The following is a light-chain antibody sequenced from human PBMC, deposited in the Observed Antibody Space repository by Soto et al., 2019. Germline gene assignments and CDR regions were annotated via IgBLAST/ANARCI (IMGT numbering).Light chain of an antibody. V-gene: IGLV2-14*01. CDR2: EVS. Sequence: QSALAQPASVSGSPGQSSTISCTGTSSDVGGYNYVSWYQQHPGKAPKLMIYEVSNRPSGVSNRFSGSKSGNTASLTISGLQAEDEADYYCSSCTSSNTHVFGTGTKVTVL. J-gene: IGLJ1*01. CDR3: SSCTSSNTHV. CDR1: SSDVGGYNY.